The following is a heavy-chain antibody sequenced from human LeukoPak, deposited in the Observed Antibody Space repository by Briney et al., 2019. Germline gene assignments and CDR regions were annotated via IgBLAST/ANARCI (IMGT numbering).Heavy chain of an antibody. CDR1: GFTFTSCA. CDR2: IVVGCGNT. J-gene: IGHJ6*02. CDR3: AADTLVDYGSGSYTYGIHV. D-gene: IGHD3-10*01. Sequence: SVKVICKASGFTFTSCALLGLRRARGQHRVWLGGIVVGCGNTNYAQKFQERVTPTSHMHTSTAYMELSSMRSEDTAVYYCAADTLVDYGSGSYTYGIHVWGQGTRVTVSS. V-gene: IGHV1-58*01.